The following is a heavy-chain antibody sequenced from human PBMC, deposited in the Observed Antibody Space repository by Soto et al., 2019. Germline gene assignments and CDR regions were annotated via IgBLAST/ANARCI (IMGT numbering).Heavy chain of an antibody. CDR1: GFTFSSYG. CDR3: ARVDTAMVYYYGMDV. D-gene: IGHD5-18*01. J-gene: IGHJ6*02. Sequence: GGSLRLSCAASGFTFSSYGMHWVRQAPGKGLEWVAVISYDGSNKYYADSVKGRFTISRDNSKNTLYLQMNSLRAEDTAVYYCARVDTAMVYYYGMDVWGQGTTVTVSS. CDR2: ISYDGSNK. V-gene: IGHV3-30*03.